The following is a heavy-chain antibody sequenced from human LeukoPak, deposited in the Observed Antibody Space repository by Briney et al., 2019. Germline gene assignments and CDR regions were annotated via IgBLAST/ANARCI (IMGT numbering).Heavy chain of an antibody. CDR2: IIPIFGTA. J-gene: IGHJ4*02. CDR1: GGTFSSYA. Sequence: ASVKVSCKASGGTFSSYAISGLRQAPAQGVEWMGGIIPIFGTANYAQKFQGRVTITAYKSTSTAYMELSSLRSEDTAVYYCARGSLYNWNYSYWGQGTLVIVSS. D-gene: IGHD1-7*01. V-gene: IGHV1-69*06. CDR3: ARGSLYNWNYSY.